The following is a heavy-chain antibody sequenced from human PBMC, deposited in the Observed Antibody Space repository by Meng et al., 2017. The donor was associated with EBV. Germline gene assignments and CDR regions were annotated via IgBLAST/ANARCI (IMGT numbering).Heavy chain of an antibody. Sequence: QAQLQASGPGLVKPSETLSLTCTVSGGSVSSVSYYWSWIRQPPGKGLEWIGYIYYSGSTNYNPSLKSRVTISVDTSKNQFSLKLSSVTAADTAVYYCARGRYYGDYFWFDPWGQGTLVTVSS. CDR2: IYYSGST. CDR1: GGSVSSVSYY. J-gene: IGHJ5*02. CDR3: ARGRYYGDYFWFDP. D-gene: IGHD4-17*01. V-gene: IGHV4-61*01.